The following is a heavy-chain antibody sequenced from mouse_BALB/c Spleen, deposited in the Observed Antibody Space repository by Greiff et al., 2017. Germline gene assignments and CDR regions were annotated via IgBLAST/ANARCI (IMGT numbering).Heavy chain of an antibody. CDR2: ISSGGSYT. CDR3: ARYYGSSYYFDY. Sequence: EVKLVESGGDLVKPGGSLKLSCAASGFTFSSYGMSWVRQTPDKRLEWVATISSGGSYTYYPDTVTGRFTISRDNAKNTLYLEMSSLRSEDTAMYYCARYYGSSYYFDYWGQGTTLTVSS. V-gene: IGHV5-6*01. D-gene: IGHD1-1*01. J-gene: IGHJ2*01. CDR1: GFTFSSYG.